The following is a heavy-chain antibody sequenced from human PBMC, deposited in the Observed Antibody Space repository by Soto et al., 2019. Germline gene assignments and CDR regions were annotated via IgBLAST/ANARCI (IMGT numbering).Heavy chain of an antibody. V-gene: IGHV3-7*01. D-gene: IGHD3-3*01. CDR3: ARAIFGVVITYYYYYMDV. J-gene: IGHJ6*03. CDR1: GFTFSSYW. CDR2: IKQDGSEK. Sequence: GGSLRLSCAASGFTFSSYWMSWVRQAPGKGLEWVANIKQDGSEKYYVDSVKGRFTISRDNAKNSLYLQMNSLRAEDTAVYYCARAIFGVVITYYYYYMDVWGKGTTVTVSS.